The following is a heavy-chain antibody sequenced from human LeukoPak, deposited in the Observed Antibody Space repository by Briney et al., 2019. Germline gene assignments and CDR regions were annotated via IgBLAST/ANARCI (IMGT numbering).Heavy chain of an antibody. CDR2: IYSGGTT. CDR1: GFTFSSSA. D-gene: IGHD4-23*01. CDR3: ARDQPVVTPLGY. J-gene: IGHJ4*02. Sequence: GGSLRLSCAASGFTFSSSAMSWVRQAPGKGLELVSLIYSGGTTKYADSVRGRFTISRDNSKNTLYLQMNSLRAEDTAVYYCARDQPVVTPLGYWGQGTLVTVSS. V-gene: IGHV3-53*01.